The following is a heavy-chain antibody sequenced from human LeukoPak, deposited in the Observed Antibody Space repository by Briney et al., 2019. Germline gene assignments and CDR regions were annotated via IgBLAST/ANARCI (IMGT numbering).Heavy chain of an antibody. Sequence: PSETLSLTCTVAGDSISGYYWSWIRQPPGKGLEWIGYIYYNGFTNYNPSFTSRVTMSVATSKNQFSLRLNSVTAADTAVYYCARHFKMGTTAFDYWGQGTGVTVSS. J-gene: IGHJ4*02. CDR2: IYYNGFT. V-gene: IGHV4-59*08. CDR1: GDSISGYY. CDR3: ARHFKMGTTAFDY. D-gene: IGHD5-24*01.